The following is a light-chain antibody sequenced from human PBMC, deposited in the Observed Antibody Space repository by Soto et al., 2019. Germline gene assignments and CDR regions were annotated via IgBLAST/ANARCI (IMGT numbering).Light chain of an antibody. CDR2: GAF. V-gene: IGKV3D-15*01. J-gene: IGKJ4*01. CDR1: QSVSDN. CDR3: QQDNNWPLT. Sequence: IVMTQSPATLSVSPGERTTLSCRASQSVSDNLAWYKQKSAQAHRLLIYGAFIRANGIPARFSGSGSGTYFALTISSRQSEDFAVYYCQQDNNWPLTFGGGTKVEIK.